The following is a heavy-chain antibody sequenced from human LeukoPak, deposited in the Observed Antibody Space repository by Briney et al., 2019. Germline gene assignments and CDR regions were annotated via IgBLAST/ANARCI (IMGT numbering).Heavy chain of an antibody. CDR1: GFTFSNYW. Sequence: PGGSLRLSCAGSGFTFSNYWVDWVRQAPGKGLVWVSRINEDGSRADYADSVKGRFTISRDNAKNTLYLQMNSLRAEDTAMYYCARSMSGTRALWGPGTLVTVSP. CDR2: INEDGSRA. CDR3: ARSMSGTRAL. V-gene: IGHV3-74*01. D-gene: IGHD1-26*01. J-gene: IGHJ4*02.